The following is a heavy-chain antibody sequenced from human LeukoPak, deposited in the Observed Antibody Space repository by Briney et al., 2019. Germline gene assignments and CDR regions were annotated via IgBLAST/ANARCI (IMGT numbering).Heavy chain of an antibody. D-gene: IGHD5-24*01. V-gene: IGHV4-31*03. CDR3: ARNRDGYNSFDY. CDR2: VYYSGSS. CDR1: GGSISSGTSY. Sequence: SETLSLTCTVSGGSISSGTSYWSWIRQPPGKGLEWIGYVYYSGSSYYNPSLRSRVTISVDTSKNHFSLKLSSVTAADTAVYYCARNRDGYNSFDYWGQGTLVTVSS. J-gene: IGHJ4*02.